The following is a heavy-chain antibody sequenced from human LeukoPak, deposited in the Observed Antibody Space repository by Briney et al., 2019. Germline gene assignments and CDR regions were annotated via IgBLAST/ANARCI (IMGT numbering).Heavy chain of an antibody. CDR3: VREHYNYYMDV. Sequence: GGSLRLSCAASGFIFSSYWMHWVRQAPGKGLVWVSRIKSDGSSTSYADSVKGRFTISRDNGKNSLYLQMNSLRAEDTALYYCVREHYNYYMDVWGKGTTVTVSS. CDR1: GFIFSSYW. V-gene: IGHV3-74*01. CDR2: IKSDGSST. J-gene: IGHJ6*03.